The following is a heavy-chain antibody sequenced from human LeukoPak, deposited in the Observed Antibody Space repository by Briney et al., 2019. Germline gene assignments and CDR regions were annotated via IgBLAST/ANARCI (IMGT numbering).Heavy chain of an antibody. J-gene: IGHJ4*02. CDR1: GYTFTSYG. D-gene: IGHD2-21*01. CDR2: INPNSGGT. CDR3: ARVSCGGDCYSDY. Sequence: EASVKVSCKASGYTFTSYGISWVRQAPGQGLEWMGWINPNSGGTNYAQKFQGRVTMTRDTSISTAYMELSRLRSDDTAVYYCARVSCGGDCYSDYWGQGTLVTVSS. V-gene: IGHV1-2*02.